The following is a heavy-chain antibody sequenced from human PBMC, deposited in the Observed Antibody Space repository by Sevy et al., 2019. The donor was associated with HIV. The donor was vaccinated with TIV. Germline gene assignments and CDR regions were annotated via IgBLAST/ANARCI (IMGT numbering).Heavy chain of an antibody. CDR1: GGSISSYY. CDR3: ARDLFGVVITSNYYYYGMDV. CDR2: IYTSGST. D-gene: IGHD3-3*01. J-gene: IGHJ6*02. V-gene: IGHV4-4*07. Sequence: SDTLSLTCTVSGGSISSYYWSWIRQPAGKGLEWIGRIYTSGSTNYNPSLKSRVTMSVDTSKNQFSLKLSSVTAADTAVYYCARDLFGVVITSNYYYYGMDVWGQGTTVTVSS.